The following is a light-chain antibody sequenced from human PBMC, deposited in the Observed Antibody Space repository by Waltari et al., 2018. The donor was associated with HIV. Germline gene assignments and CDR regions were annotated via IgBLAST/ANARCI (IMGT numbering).Light chain of an antibody. J-gene: IGLJ3*02. Sequence: QSPLTQPASVSGNPGQSVTITCTGTNIDVGNYNLVSWYQQHPGKAPKLLISAVSKRPSGVFSRFSGSKAGYWSSLTISGLLTEDESYYYCLTYVSDSGTWKFGGGTYLTV. CDR2: AVS. CDR3: LTYVSDSGTWK. CDR1: NIDVGNYNL. V-gene: IGLV2-23*02.